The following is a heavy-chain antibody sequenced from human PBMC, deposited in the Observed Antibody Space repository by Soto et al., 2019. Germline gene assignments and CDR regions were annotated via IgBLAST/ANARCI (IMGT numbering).Heavy chain of an antibody. CDR1: GFSFSTYD. V-gene: IGHV3-48*02. CDR3: ARVIYGGWSTIKDYYYYAMDV. D-gene: IGHD5-12*01. Sequence: GSLRLSCAASGFSFSTYDMNWVRQAPGKGLEWVSYISGGSSRIFYADSVKGRFTISRDNAKNSLYLQMNSLRDEDTGVYYCARVIYGGWSTIKDYYYYAMDVWGQGTTVTVSS. J-gene: IGHJ6*02. CDR2: ISGGSSRI.